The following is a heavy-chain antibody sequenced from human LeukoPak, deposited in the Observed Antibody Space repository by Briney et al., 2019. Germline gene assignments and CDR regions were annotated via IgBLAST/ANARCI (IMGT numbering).Heavy chain of an antibody. V-gene: IGHV3-30*03. CDR1: GFTFSSYG. J-gene: IGHJ4*02. CDR2: ISYDGSNK. CDR3: ARDWYYDFWSGYYTGENLDY. Sequence: GRSLRLSCAASGFTFSSYGMHWVRQAPGKGLEWVAVISYDGSNKYYADSVKGRFTISRDNSKNTLYLQMNSLRAEDTAVYYCARDWYYDFWSGYYTGENLDYWGQGTLVTVSS. D-gene: IGHD3-3*01.